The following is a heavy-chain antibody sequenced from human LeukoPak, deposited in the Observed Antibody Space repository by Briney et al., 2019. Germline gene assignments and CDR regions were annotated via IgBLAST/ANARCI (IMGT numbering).Heavy chain of an antibody. CDR2: IYSGGST. V-gene: IGHV3-53*01. Sequence: GGSLRLSCAASGFTVSSNYMSWVRQAPGKGLEWVSDIYSGGSTYYADSVKGRFTISRDNSKNTLYLQMNSLRAEDTAVYYCARVYKWLVLTFYYYYMDVWGKGTTVTVSS. CDR1: GFTVSSNY. D-gene: IGHD6-19*01. J-gene: IGHJ6*03. CDR3: ARVYKWLVLTFYYYYMDV.